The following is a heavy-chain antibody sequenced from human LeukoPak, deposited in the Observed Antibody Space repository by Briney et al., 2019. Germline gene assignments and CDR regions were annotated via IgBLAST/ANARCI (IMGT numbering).Heavy chain of an antibody. CDR1: GGSISSGGYY. CDR3: ATGGSGSYKPRWFDP. V-gene: IGHV4-31*03. CDR2: IYYSGST. J-gene: IGHJ5*02. D-gene: IGHD3-10*01. Sequence: SETLSLTCTVSGGSISSGGYYWSWIRQHPGKGLEWIGYIYYSGSTFYNPSLKSRVTISVDPSKNQFSLKLSSVTAADTAVYYCATGGSGSYKPRWFDPWGQGTLVTVSS.